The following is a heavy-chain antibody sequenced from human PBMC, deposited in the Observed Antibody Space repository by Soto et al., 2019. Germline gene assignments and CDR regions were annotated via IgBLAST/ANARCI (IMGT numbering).Heavy chain of an antibody. CDR1: GFTFIDAW. J-gene: IGHJ4*01. CDR2: IKSNTEGGTT. D-gene: IGHD1-26*01. Sequence: EVQLVESGGGLVKPGGSLRLSCEASGFTFIDAWMNWVRQAPGKGLEWVGRIKSNTEGGTTDYAAHVKGRFTISRDDLKNTVYLHMNTLKTEDTAVYYCGREGAWGHGTLVTVSS. V-gene: IGHV3-15*01. CDR3: GREGA.